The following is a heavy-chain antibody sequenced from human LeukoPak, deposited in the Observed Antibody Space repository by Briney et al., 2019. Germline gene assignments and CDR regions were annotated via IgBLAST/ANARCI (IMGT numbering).Heavy chain of an antibody. Sequence: GGSLRLSCAASGFTFSSHEMNWVRQAPGKGLEWVSYISSSGSTIYYADSVKGRFTISRDNAKNSLYLQMNSLRAEDTAVYYCARDSDSSSSGGMDVWGQGTTVTVSS. CDR2: ISSSGSTI. D-gene: IGHD6-6*01. V-gene: IGHV3-48*03. CDR3: ARDSDSSSSGGMDV. CDR1: GFTFSSHE. J-gene: IGHJ6*02.